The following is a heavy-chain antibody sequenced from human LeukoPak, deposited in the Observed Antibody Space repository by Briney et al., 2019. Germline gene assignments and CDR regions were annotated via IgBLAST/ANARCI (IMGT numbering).Heavy chain of an antibody. CDR3: ARGRGKITMVRGSLLWGSFDGMDV. D-gene: IGHD3-10*01. J-gene: IGHJ6*02. V-gene: IGHV4-34*01. Sequence: PSETLSLTCAVYGGSFSGYYWSWIRQPPGKGLEWIGEINHSGSTNYNPSLKSRATISVDTSKNQFSLKLSSVTAADTAVYYCARGRGKITMVRGSLLWGSFDGMDVWGQGTTVTVSS. CDR2: INHSGST. CDR1: GGSFSGYY.